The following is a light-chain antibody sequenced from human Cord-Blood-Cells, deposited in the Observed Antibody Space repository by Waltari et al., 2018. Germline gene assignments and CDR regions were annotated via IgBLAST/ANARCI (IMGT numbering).Light chain of an antibody. CDR1: SSNIGSNT. J-gene: IGLJ3*02. V-gene: IGLV1-44*01. CDR2: INN. Sequence: QSVLTQPPSASGTPGQRVTIPCSGSSSNIGSNTVNWYQQLPGTAAKLLIDINNQRPSGVPDRFSGSKSGTSASLAISGLQSEDEADYYCAAWDDSLNGPVFGGGTKLTVL. CDR3: AAWDDSLNGPV.